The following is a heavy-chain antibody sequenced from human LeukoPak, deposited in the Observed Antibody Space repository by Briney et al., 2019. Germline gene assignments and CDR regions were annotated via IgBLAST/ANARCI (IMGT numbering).Heavy chain of an antibody. CDR3: ARDRLRLGYERTNWFDP. D-gene: IGHD2-15*01. J-gene: IGHJ5*02. V-gene: IGHV3-30*03. CDR1: GFIFRSYG. CDR2: ISYDGSDK. Sequence: PGGSLRLSCAASGFIFRSYGMHWVRQALGKGLEWVAVISYDGSDKYYADSVKGRFSISRDNSKNTLYLQMNSLLLEDTAVYYCARDRLRLGYERTNWFDPWGQGTLVTVSS.